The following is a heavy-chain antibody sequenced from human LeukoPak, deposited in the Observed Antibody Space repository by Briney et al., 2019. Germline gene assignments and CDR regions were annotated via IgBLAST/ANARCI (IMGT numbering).Heavy chain of an antibody. J-gene: IGHJ4*02. CDR2: INHSGST. Sequence: SETLSLTCAVYGGSFSGYYWSWIRQPPGKGLEWIGEINHSGSTNYNPSLKSRVTISVDTSKNQFSLKLSSVTAADTAVYSCARVGYDYVWGSYPQGDYFNYWGQGTLVTVSS. V-gene: IGHV4-34*01. CDR1: GGSFSGYY. CDR3: ARVGYDYVWGSYPQGDYFNY. D-gene: IGHD3-16*02.